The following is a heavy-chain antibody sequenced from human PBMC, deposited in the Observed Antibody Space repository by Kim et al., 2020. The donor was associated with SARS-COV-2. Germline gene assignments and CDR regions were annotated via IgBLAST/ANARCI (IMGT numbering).Heavy chain of an antibody. CDR3: ARQRTAAAVDY. Sequence: SETLSLTCTVSGGSISSSSYYWGWIRQPPGKGLEWIGSIYYSGSTYYNPSLKSRVTISVDTSKNQFSLKLSSVTAADTAVYYCARQRTAAAVDYWGQGTLVTVSS. V-gene: IGHV4-39*01. CDR2: IYYSGST. J-gene: IGHJ4*02. D-gene: IGHD6-13*01. CDR1: GGSISSSSYY.